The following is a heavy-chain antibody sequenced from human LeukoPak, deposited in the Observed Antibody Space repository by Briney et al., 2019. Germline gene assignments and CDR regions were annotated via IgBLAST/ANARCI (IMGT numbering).Heavy chain of an antibody. J-gene: IGHJ4*02. CDR2: IYYSGST. D-gene: IGHD6-6*01. V-gene: IGHV4-59*12. CDR3: ARDPRSIAAGFDY. Sequence: PSETLSLTCTVSGGSISTYYWSWIRQPPGKGLEWIGYIYYSGSTNYNPSLKSRVTISVDTSKNQFSLKLSSVTAADTAVYYCARDPRSIAAGFDYWGQGTLVTVSS. CDR1: GGSISTYY.